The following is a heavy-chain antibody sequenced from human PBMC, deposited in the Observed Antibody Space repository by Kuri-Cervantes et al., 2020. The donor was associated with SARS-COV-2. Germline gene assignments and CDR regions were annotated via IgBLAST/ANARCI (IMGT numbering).Heavy chain of an antibody. Sequence: SETLSLTCTVSGGSISGYYWSWIRQPPGKGLEWIGEINHSGSTNYNPSLKSRVTISVDTSKNQFSLKLSSVTAADTAVYYCARTNRGRYYYYYGMDVWGQGTTVTVSS. D-gene: IGHD3-10*01. V-gene: IGHV4-34*01. J-gene: IGHJ6*02. CDR3: ARTNRGRYYYYYGMDV. CDR2: INHSGST. CDR1: GGSISGYY.